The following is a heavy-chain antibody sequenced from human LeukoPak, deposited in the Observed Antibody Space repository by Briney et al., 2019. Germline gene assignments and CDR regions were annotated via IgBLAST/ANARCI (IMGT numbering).Heavy chain of an antibody. J-gene: IGHJ5*02. CDR1: GGSISSYY. Sequence: SETLSLTCTVSGGSISSYYWSWIRQPPGKGLEWIGYIYYSGSTNYNPSLKSRVTISVDTSKNQFSLKLSSVTAADTAVYYCARIVVTGSRGNWFDPWGQGTLVTVSS. D-gene: IGHD1-20*01. CDR2: IYYSGST. V-gene: IGHV4-59*12. CDR3: ARIVVTGSRGNWFDP.